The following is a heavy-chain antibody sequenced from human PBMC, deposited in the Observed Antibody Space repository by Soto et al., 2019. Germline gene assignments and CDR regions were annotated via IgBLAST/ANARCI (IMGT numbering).Heavy chain of an antibody. V-gene: IGHV3-23*01. J-gene: IGHJ5*02. D-gene: IGHD3-10*01. CDR1: GFNFNIYA. CDR3: AKPITAGGSNS. Sequence: EARILESGGGLAQPGGSLKISCTASGFNFNIYAMSWVRQAPGKGLEWVSGISASATQTYYAESVKGRFAISRDNSKSTLYLQLDSLTPEDTASYYCAKPITAGGSNSWGPGTLVAVSS. CDR2: ISASATQT.